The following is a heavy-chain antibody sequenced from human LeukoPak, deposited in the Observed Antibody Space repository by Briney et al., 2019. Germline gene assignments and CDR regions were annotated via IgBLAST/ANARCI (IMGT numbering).Heavy chain of an antibody. CDR1: GGSISSSSYY. V-gene: IGHV4-39*07. Sequence: SETLSLTCTVSGGSISSSSYYWGWIRQPPGKGLEWIGEINHSGSTNYNPSLKSRVTISVDTSKNQFSLKLSSVTAADTAVYYCARGPRVATSIIGKQWLGDYYYYGMDVWGQGTTVTVSS. CDR3: ARGPRVATSIIGKQWLGDYYYYGMDV. J-gene: IGHJ6*02. CDR2: INHSGST. D-gene: IGHD6-19*01.